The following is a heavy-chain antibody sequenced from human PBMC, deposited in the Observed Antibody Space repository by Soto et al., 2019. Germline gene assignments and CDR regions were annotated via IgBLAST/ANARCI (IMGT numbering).Heavy chain of an antibody. J-gene: IGHJ4*02. D-gene: IGHD3-3*01. CDR2: ISYHGSHN. CDR3: AKDLSTVFGVVTYDN. V-gene: IGHV3-30*18. CDR1: GFTFSSYA. Sequence: QVQLVESGGGVIQPGKSLRLSCAASGFTFSSYAMHWVRQAPGKGLEWVAFISYHGSHNYYADSVKGRFTISRDNSKNTLYRLMNSLRPEDTAVYFCAKDLSTVFGVVTYDNWGQGTLVTVSS.